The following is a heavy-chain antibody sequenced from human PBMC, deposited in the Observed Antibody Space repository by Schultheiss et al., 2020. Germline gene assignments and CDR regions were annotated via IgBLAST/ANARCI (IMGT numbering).Heavy chain of an antibody. V-gene: IGHV1-2*04. CDR3: AKASYSSGSYTSPLDH. J-gene: IGHJ4*02. CDR2: IIPNSGGT. Sequence: ASVKVSCRASGGTFSSYAISWVRQAPGQGLEWMGRIIPNSGGTNYAQKFQGWVTMTRDTSISTAYMELSRLRSDDTAVYYCAKASYSSGSYTSPLDHWGQGTLVTVSS. D-gene: IGHD6-19*01. CDR1: GGTFSSYA.